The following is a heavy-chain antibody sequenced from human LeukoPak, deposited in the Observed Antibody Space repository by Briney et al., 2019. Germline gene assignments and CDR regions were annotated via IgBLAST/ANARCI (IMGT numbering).Heavy chain of an antibody. Sequence: SVKVSCKASGGTSSSYAISWVRQAPGQGLEWMGGIIPIFGTANYTQTFQGRVPITADEPTSTAYMELNSLRPEDPAVYYCARARTDLQTIRGYYYYYMDVWGKGTTVTVSS. D-gene: IGHD1-14*01. CDR1: GGTSSSYA. J-gene: IGHJ6*03. V-gene: IGHV1-69*13. CDR3: ARARTDLQTIRGYYYYYMDV. CDR2: IIPIFGTA.